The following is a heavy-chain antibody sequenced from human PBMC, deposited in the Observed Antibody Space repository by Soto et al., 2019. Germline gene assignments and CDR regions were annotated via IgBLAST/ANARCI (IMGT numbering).Heavy chain of an antibody. V-gene: IGHV1-18*01. D-gene: IGHD4-17*01. J-gene: IGHJ4*02. CDR2: VDPYKGNT. CDR1: GYTFRNSV. CDR3: AREGLAGYFDY. Sequence: QVLLVQSGGEVKKPGASVKVSCKTSGYTFRNSVINWVRQAPGQGLEWMGCVDPYKGNTDYPQKFQGRVTMTTDTSTETAYMELRSLRSDDTAIYYCAREGLAGYFDYWGQGTLVTVSS.